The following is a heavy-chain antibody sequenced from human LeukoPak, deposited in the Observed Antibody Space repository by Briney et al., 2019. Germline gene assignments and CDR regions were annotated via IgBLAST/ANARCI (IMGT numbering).Heavy chain of an antibody. V-gene: IGHV4-39*01. CDR1: GVSTTNGIYY. D-gene: IGHD6-19*01. CDR3: ARHAEYNSGWHFYLDH. J-gene: IGHJ4*02. Sequence: SETLSLTCTVSGVSTTNGIYYWAWIRQSPGKEQEWIGSVHNVGSTYYNLSLRSRVTMSIDTSKNQFSLRLNSVTAADTAVYYCARHAEYNSGWHFYLDHWGQGILVTVSS. CDR2: VHNVGST.